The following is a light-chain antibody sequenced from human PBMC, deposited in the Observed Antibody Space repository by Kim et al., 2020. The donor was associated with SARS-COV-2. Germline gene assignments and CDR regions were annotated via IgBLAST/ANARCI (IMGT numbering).Light chain of an antibody. J-gene: IGKJ4*01. CDR1: QILLHSPSNMTR. V-gene: IGKV4-1*01. Sequence: ATIDGKSSQILLHSPSNMTRIAWYQQRPGQPPRALIYWAYIRESGVPDRFSGSGSGTDFTLTISTLQAEDVAVYYCQQYITLPLTFGGGTKVDIK. CDR3: QQYITLPLT. CDR2: WAY.